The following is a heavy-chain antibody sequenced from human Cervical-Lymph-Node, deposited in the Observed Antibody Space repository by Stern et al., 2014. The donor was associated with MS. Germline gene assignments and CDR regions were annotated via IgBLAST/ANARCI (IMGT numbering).Heavy chain of an antibody. V-gene: IGHV1-18*01. J-gene: IGHJ3*01. D-gene: IGHD6-13*01. CDR3: RAGADAFDV. CDR2: VGTRLGNT. Sequence: QVQLVQSGAEVKKPGASVKVSCKASGYTFTKFAISWVRQPPGQGLQWMGWVGTRLGNTNNAQTFQGRISLATDTSTSTVYMELRSLRSDDTAMYYCRAGADAFDVWGQGTRVIVSS. CDR1: GYTFTKFA.